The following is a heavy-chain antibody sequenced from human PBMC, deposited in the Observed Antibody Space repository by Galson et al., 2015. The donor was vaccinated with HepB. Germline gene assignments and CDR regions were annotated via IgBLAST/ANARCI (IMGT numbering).Heavy chain of an antibody. CDR3: ARDRDGALDFDD. D-gene: IGHD4-17*01. CDR2: ISSNSRTI. Sequence: SLRLSCAASGFTFNHYSMNWVRQAPGKGLEWVSYISSNSRTIQYADSVKGRFTISRDNAQNSVDLQMNSLRAEDTAVYYCARDRDGALDFDDWGQGTLVTVSP. V-gene: IGHV3-48*01. J-gene: IGHJ4*02. CDR1: GFTFNHYS.